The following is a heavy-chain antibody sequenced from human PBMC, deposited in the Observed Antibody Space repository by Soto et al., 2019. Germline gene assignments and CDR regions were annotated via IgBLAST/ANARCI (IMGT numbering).Heavy chain of an antibody. J-gene: IGHJ5*02. CDR1: GGSITSGGYY. CDR3: VRDVAAVGTDWFDP. V-gene: IGHV4-31*03. CDR2: IFYTGTT. D-gene: IGHD6-13*01. Sequence: SSETLSLTCTVSGGSITSGGYYWNWIRQHPGKGLEWIGYIFYTGTTRYNSALQSRVSISVDSTKNHFSLKLTSVTAADTAVYYCVRDVAAVGTDWFDPWGQGTLVTVSS.